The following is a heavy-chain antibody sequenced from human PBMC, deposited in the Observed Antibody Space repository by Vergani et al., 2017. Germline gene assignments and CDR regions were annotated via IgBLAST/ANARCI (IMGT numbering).Heavy chain of an antibody. Sequence: QVQLVQSGAEVKKPGASVKVSCKASGYTFTSYGISWVRQAPGQGLEWMGWISAYNGNTNYAQKLQGRVTMTTDTSTSTAYMELRSLRSDDTAVYYCAREDCSGGSCYFGYYYYGMDVWGQGTTVTVSS. CDR2: ISAYNGNT. J-gene: IGHJ6*02. CDR3: AREDCSGGSCYFGYYYYGMDV. D-gene: IGHD2-15*01. CDR1: GYTFTSYG. V-gene: IGHV1-18*01.